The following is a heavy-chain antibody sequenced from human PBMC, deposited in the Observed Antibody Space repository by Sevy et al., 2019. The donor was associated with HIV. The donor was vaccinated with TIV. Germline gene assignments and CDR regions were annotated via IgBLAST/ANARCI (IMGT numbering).Heavy chain of an antibody. V-gene: IGHV3-23*01. D-gene: IGHD3-22*01. CDR2: IFKSGDVT. CDR3: AGGRYDSSGSFDAFDI. Sequence: GGSLRLSCVASGFTLRTYAMNWVRQAPGKGLKWVSTIFKSGDVTYYADSVKGRFTIARDNSKNTVYLQMNSLRAEDTALYFCAGGRYDSSGSFDAFDIWGQGTMVTVSS. J-gene: IGHJ3*02. CDR1: GFTLRTYA.